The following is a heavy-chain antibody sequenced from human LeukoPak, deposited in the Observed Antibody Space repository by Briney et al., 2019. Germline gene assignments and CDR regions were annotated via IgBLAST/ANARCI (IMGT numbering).Heavy chain of an antibody. D-gene: IGHD4-23*01. J-gene: IGHJ4*02. Sequence: TPSETLSLTCTVSGGSISSGGYYWSWIRQHPGKGLEWNGYIYYSGSTYYNPSLKSRVTISVDTSKNQFSLKLSSVTAADTAVYYCARDVGGNSPFDYWGQGTLVTVSS. CDR2: IYYSGST. CDR3: ARDVGGNSPFDY. V-gene: IGHV4-31*03. CDR1: GGSISSGGYY.